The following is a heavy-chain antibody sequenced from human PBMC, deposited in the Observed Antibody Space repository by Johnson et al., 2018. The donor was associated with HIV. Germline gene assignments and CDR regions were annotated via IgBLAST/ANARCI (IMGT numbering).Heavy chain of an antibody. CDR3: ARGQRATDI. CDR1: GFTFSSYA. CDR2: IRYDGSNK. V-gene: IGHV3-30*02. J-gene: IGHJ3*02. Sequence: QEQLVESGGGVVQPGGSLRLSCAASGFTFSSYAMHWVRQAPGKGLEWVTFIRYDGSNKYYADSVKGRFSISSDNAQNSLFLQMSSLRPEDTAIYYCARGQRATDIWGQGTMVTVSS.